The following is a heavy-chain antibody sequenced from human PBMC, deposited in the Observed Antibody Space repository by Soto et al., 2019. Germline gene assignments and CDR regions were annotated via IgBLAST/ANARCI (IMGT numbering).Heavy chain of an antibody. Sequence: PGESLKISCKGSGCSFTSYWIGWVRQMPGKGLEWMGIIYPGDSDTRYSPSFQGQVTISADKSISTAYLQWSSLKASDTAMYYCARFPHCSSTSCLYYYYGMDVWGQGTTVTVSS. D-gene: IGHD2-2*01. CDR1: GCSFTSYW. CDR2: IYPGDSDT. V-gene: IGHV5-51*01. J-gene: IGHJ6*02. CDR3: ARFPHCSSTSCLYYYYGMDV.